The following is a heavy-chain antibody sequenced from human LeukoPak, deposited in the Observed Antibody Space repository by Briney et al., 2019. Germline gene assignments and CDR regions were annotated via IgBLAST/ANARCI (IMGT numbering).Heavy chain of an antibody. J-gene: IGHJ4*02. V-gene: IGHV4-39*01. CDR2: IFHSGST. CDR1: GASIRSDTYNYY. D-gene: IGHD1-26*01. CDR3: ARHKTGSFSTASDY. Sequence: PSETLSLTCTVSGASIRSDTYNYYWGWIRQPPGKGLEWIGSIFHSGSTSYNPSLESRVTISVDTSKNHFGLNLNSMTASDTAVYYCARHKTGSFSTASDYWGQGTLVTVSS.